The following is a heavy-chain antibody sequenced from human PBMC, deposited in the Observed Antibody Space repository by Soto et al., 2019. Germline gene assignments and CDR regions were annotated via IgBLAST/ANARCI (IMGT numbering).Heavy chain of an antibody. Sequence: EVQLVESGGGLIQPGGSLRLSCAASGFTVSSNYLSWVRQAPGKGLEWVSVIYSGGSTYYADSVKGRFTISRDNSKNTLYLQMNSLRAEDTAVYYWARAYGSGNGGAFDIWGQGTMVTVSS. D-gene: IGHD3-10*01. CDR3: ARAYGSGNGGAFDI. CDR2: IYSGGST. J-gene: IGHJ3*02. V-gene: IGHV3-53*01. CDR1: GFTVSSNY.